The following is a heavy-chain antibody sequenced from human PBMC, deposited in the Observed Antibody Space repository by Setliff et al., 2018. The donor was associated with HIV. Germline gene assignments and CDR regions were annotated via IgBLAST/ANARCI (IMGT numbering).Heavy chain of an antibody. Sequence: LSLTCTVSGASISSSSYFWGWIRQPPGKGLEWIGSIYDSGSTYYNPSLKSRVTISVDTSKNQFSLKLSSVTAADTAVYYCARHYNVNYYVRKDFDYWGQGTLVTVSS. D-gene: IGHD1-26*01. CDR2: IYDSGST. V-gene: IGHV4-39*01. CDR1: GASISSSSYF. CDR3: ARHYNVNYYVRKDFDY. J-gene: IGHJ4*02.